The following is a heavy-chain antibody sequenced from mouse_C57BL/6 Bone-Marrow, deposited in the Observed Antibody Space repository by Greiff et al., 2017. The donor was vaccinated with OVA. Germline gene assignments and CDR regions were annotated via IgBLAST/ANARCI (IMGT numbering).Heavy chain of an antibody. D-gene: IGHD1-1*01. Sequence: QVQLQQSGAELVKPGASVKISCKASGYAFSSYWMNWVKQRPGKGLEWIGQIYPGDGDTNYNGKFKGKATLTADKSSSTAYMQLSSLTSEDSAVYFCAQTTVATGYFDVWGTGTTVTVSS. CDR1: GYAFSSYW. CDR3: AQTTVATGYFDV. J-gene: IGHJ1*03. CDR2: IYPGDGDT. V-gene: IGHV1-80*01.